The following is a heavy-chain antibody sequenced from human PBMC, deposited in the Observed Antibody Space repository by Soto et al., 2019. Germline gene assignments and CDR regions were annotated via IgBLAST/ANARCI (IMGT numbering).Heavy chain of an antibody. CDR3: AKPSDRRAAAGYYFDY. CDR1: GFTFSSYA. V-gene: IGHV3-23*01. Sequence: EVQLLESGGGLVQPGGSLRLSCAASGFTFSSYAMSWVRQAPGKGLEWVSAISGSGGSTYYADSVKGRFTISRDNSTNTLYLQMNSLRAEDTAVYYCAKPSDRRAAAGYYFDYWGQGTLVTVSS. J-gene: IGHJ4*02. D-gene: IGHD6-13*01. CDR2: ISGSGGST.